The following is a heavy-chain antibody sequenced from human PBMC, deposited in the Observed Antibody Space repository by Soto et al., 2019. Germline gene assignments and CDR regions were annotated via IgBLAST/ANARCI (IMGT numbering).Heavy chain of an antibody. J-gene: IGHJ4*02. D-gene: IGHD3-3*01. Sequence: GGSLRLSCAASGFTFSSYAMSWVRQAPGKGLEWVSAISGSGGSTYYADSVKGRFTISRDNSKNTLYLQMNSLRAEDAAVYYWASVRVLGSAVYFDCWGQGTLVTVAS. CDR1: GFTFSSYA. CDR3: ASVRVLGSAVYFDC. CDR2: ISGSGGST. V-gene: IGHV3-23*01.